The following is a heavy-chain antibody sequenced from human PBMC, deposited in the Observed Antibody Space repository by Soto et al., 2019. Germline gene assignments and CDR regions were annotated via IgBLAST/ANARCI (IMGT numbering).Heavy chain of an antibody. CDR2: ISASGRDT. CDR1: GFTFANYA. Sequence: GGSLRLSCAASGFTFANYAMSWVRQAPGKGLEWVAGISASGRDTYYADSVKDRFTISRDSSKNTLYLQMNNLSPDDTAVYYCGRGRSGQIVVFYWGQGTPVTVSS. D-gene: IGHD1-26*01. J-gene: IGHJ4*02. V-gene: IGHV3-23*01. CDR3: GRGRSGQIVVFY.